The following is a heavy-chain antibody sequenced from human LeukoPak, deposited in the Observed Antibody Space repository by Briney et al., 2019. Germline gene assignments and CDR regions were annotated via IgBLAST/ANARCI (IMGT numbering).Heavy chain of an antibody. D-gene: IGHD2-15*01. CDR1: GFLFSGYA. CDR2: IIFSGFRT. CDR3: ARVTEYCSGGSCYTGDH. J-gene: IGHJ4*02. Sequence: GESLKISFAASGFLFSGYAMNWVRPAPGKGLEWVSTIIFSGFRTYYADSVEGRFTISRDNSKNTVYLQMSGLRAEDTAVYYCARVTEYCSGGSCYTGDHWGQGTLVTVSS. V-gene: IGHV3-23*01.